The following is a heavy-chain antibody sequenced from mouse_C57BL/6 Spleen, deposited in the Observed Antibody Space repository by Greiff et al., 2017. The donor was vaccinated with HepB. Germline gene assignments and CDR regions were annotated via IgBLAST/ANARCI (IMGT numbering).Heavy chain of an antibody. V-gene: IGHV1-74*01. J-gene: IGHJ3*01. Sequence: QVQLQQPGAELVKPGASVKVSCKASGYTFTSYWMHWVKQRPGQGLEWIGRIHPSDSDTNYNQKFKGKATLTVVKSSSTAYMQLSSLPSEDSAVYYCSSHYGSSPWFAYWGQGTLVTVSA. CDR3: SSHYGSSPWFAY. D-gene: IGHD1-1*01. CDR2: IHPSDSDT. CDR1: GYTFTSYW.